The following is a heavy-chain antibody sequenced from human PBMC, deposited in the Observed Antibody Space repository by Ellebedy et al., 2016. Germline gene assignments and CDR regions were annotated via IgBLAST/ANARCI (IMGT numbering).Heavy chain of an antibody. J-gene: IGHJ4*02. Sequence: ASVKVSCKASGYTFTSYAMHWVRQAPGQRLEWMGWINPNNGNTGYAQKFQGRVTITRDTSASTAYMELSSLRSEDTAVYYCARDPFDFYFDYWGQGTLVTVSS. CDR1: GYTFTSYA. CDR3: ARDPFDFYFDY. CDR2: INPNNGNT. D-gene: IGHD3-9*01. V-gene: IGHV1-3*01.